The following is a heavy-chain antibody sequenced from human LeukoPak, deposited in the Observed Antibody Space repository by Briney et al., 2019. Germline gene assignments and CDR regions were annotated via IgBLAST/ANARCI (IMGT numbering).Heavy chain of an antibody. CDR2: MNPNSGNT. V-gene: IGHV1-8*01. J-gene: IGHJ5*02. Sequence: ASVKVSCKASGYTFTSYDINWVRQATGQGLEWMGWMNPNSGNTGYAQKFQGRVTMTRNTSISTAYMELSSLRSGDTAVYYCARGSILKVNWFDPWGQGTLVTVSS. CDR1: GYTFTSYD. CDR3: ARGSILKVNWFDP. D-gene: IGHD2-21*01.